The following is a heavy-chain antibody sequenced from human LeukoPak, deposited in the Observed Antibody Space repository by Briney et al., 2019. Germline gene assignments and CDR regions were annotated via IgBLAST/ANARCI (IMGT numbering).Heavy chain of an antibody. V-gene: IGHV6-1*01. CDR2: TYYRSTWYN. Sequence: SQTLSLTCAISGDSISSNNAAWNWIRQSPSRGLEWLGRTYYRSTWYNDYAVSVRGRITVNPDTSKNQFSLHLNSVTPEDTAVYYCARRLTQYDCFDPWGQGILVTVSS. D-gene: IGHD2-2*01. CDR1: GDSISSNNAA. CDR3: ARRLTQYDCFDP. J-gene: IGHJ5*02.